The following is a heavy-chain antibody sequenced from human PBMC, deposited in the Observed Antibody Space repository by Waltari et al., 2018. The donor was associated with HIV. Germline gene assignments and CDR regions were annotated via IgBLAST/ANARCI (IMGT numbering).Heavy chain of an antibody. J-gene: IGHJ6*01. D-gene: IGHD3-3*01. CDR3: ARAEYDFWGGSGYYYYGMYV. Sequence: VKLVVSWGGFVKPGGSLRLSRAASGLTFSSSWMRCVRQAQGKGLEWVGNIQRAGSEKDYVDAGKGRFTISRDNAKNSLYLQMNSLIAEETAVYYCARAEYDFWGGSGYYYYGMYV. V-gene: IGHV3-7*01. CDR2: IQRAGSEK. CDR1: GLTFSSSW.